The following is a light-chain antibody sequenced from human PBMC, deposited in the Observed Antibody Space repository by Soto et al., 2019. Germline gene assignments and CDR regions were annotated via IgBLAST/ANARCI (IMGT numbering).Light chain of an antibody. CDR1: ERIGTY. CDR3: QHRSNSPPMWT. V-gene: IGKV3-11*01. CDR2: DAS. Sequence: EIVLTQSPATLSLSPGDRATLSCRASERIGTYLAWYQQKSGQAPRLLIYDASNRATGVPARFSGTGSGTDFTLPISSLESEDFAVYFCQHRSNSPPMWTFGQGTKVEIK. J-gene: IGKJ1*01.